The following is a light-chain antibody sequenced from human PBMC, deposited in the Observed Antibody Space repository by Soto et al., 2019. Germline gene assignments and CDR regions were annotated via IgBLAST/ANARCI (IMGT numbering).Light chain of an antibody. V-gene: IGKV1-39*01. CDR1: QSIVTY. CDR2: AAS. J-gene: IGKJ1*01. Sequence: DIQMTESPSSLSASVGDRVTITCRASQSIVTYLNWYLQKPGKAPKLLIYAASNLQSGVPSRFSGSGSGTDFTLTISSLQPEDFASYFCQHTFNSPPWTFGQGTKVDIK. CDR3: QHTFNSPPWT.